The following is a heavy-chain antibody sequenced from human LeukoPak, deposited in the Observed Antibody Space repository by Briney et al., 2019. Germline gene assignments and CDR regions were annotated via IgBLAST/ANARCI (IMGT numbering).Heavy chain of an antibody. J-gene: IGHJ4*02. CDR2: VRYDGSDK. Sequence: GGSLRLSCAASGLTFSNYGMHWVRQAPGKGLEWVAFVRYDGSDKYYADSVKGRFTTSRDNSENTLFLQMNSLRAEDTAVYYCAKDRGYFDYWGQGTLVTVSS. CDR3: AKDRGYFDY. V-gene: IGHV3-30*02. CDR1: GLTFSNYG.